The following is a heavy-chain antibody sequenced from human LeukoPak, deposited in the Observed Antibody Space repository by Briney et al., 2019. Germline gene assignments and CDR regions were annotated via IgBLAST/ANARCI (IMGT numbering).Heavy chain of an antibody. CDR2: ISGTSDTT. V-gene: IGHV3-23*01. Sequence: GGSLRLSCAASGFIFKNYAMSCVRQAPGKGLEWVSIISGTSDTTRYGDSVRGRFTTSRDNPRNTLYLQIDSLRVDDTAVYYCAKADATIGGAFDIWGQGTMVIVSS. CDR3: AKADATIGGAFDI. CDR1: GFIFKNYA. D-gene: IGHD3-3*01. J-gene: IGHJ3*02.